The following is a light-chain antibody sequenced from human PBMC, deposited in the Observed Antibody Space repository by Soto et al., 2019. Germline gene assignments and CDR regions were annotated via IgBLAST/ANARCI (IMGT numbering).Light chain of an antibody. V-gene: IGLV1-40*01. Sequence: QSVLTQPPSVSGAPGQRVTISCTGNSSNIGAGYVVHWYQQLPGTAPKLLIHGNSIRPSGVPDRFSGSKSGTSASLAITRLRAEDEADYYCQSYDNSLTAHVVFGGGTKLTVL. CDR1: SSNIGAGYV. J-gene: IGLJ2*01. CDR3: QSYDNSLTAHVV. CDR2: GNS.